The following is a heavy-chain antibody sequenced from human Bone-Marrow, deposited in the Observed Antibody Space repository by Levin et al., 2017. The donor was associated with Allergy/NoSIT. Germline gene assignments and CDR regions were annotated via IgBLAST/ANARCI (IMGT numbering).Heavy chain of an antibody. J-gene: IGHJ4*02. V-gene: IGHV4-31*03. D-gene: IGHD4-11*01. Sequence: SETLSLNCIVSGDSVNIGGHYWSWIRQHPVKGLEWIGGINYIGGTHYNPSIRSRLTISLDTSKNQLSLKLDSVTAADSAVYFCARARGEENDYTEYGPPPIKYFFEYWGQGTRVIVSS. CDR2: INYIGGT. CDR1: GDSVNIGGHY. CDR3: ARARGEENDYTEYGPPPIKYFFEY.